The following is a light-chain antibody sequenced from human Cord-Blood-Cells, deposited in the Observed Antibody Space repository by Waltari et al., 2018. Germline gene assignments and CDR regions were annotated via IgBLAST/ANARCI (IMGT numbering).Light chain of an antibody. CDR2: EVS. CDR3: SSYAGSNNYV. J-gene: IGLJ1*01. Sequence: QSALTQPPPASGSPGQSVTISCTGTSSDVGGYTYYSWYQQHPGKAPNRVIYEVSNQPSGVPDRFSGSKSGNTASLTVSGLQAEDEADYYCSSYAGSNNYVFGTGTKVTVL. CDR1: SSDVGGYTY. V-gene: IGLV2-8*01.